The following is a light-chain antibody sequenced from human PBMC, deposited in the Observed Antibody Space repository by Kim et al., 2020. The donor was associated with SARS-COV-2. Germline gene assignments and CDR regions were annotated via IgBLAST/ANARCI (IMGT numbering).Light chain of an antibody. V-gene: IGKV1-8*01. CDR2: AAS. CDR3: QQYYSYPLT. Sequence: SASTGDRVSITCRASEGFSTYLAWYQQKPGQAPKVLIYAASTLQSGVPSRFSGSGSGTDFTLTISCLQSEDFATYFCQQYYSYPLTFGGGTKLEI. J-gene: IGKJ4*01. CDR1: EGFSTY.